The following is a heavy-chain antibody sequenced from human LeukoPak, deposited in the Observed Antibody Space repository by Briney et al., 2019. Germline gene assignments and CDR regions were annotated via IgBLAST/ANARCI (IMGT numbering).Heavy chain of an antibody. CDR3: AKESGSSLDY. J-gene: IGHJ4*02. CDR1: GFTFDDYA. Sequence: PGGSLRLSCAASGFTFDDYAMHWVRQAPGKGLEWVSGISWNSGSIGYADSVKGRFTISRDNAKNSLYLQMNSLRAEDMALYYCAKESGSSLDYWGQGTLVTVSS. D-gene: IGHD1-26*01. V-gene: IGHV3-9*03. CDR2: ISWNSGSI.